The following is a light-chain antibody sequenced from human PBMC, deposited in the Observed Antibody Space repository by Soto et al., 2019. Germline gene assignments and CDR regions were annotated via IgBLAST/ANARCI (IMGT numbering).Light chain of an antibody. J-gene: IGLJ1*01. Sequence: QSLLTQPACVSVSPGQSITISCTGTSSDVGGYNYVSWYQQHPGKAPKLMIYEVSNRPSGVSNRFSGSKSGNTASLTISGLQAEDEADYYCSSYTSSTFYVFGTGTKVTVL. CDR3: SSYTSSTFYV. V-gene: IGLV2-14*01. CDR2: EVS. CDR1: SSDVGGYNY.